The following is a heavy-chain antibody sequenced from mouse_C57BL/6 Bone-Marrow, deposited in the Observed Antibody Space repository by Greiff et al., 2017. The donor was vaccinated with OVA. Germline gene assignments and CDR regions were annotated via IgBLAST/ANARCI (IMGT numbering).Heavy chain of an antibody. CDR2: ITSDGGST. CDR1: EYEFPSHD. CDR3: ARQDSNYPFAY. D-gene: IGHD2-5*01. Sequence: EVKVVESGGGLVQPGESLKLSCESNEYEFPSHDMSWVRKTPEKRLDLVAAITSDGGSTYYPDPMERRFIISRDNTKKTLYLQMSSLRSEDTALYYCARQDSNYPFAYWGQGTLVTVSA. V-gene: IGHV5-2*01. J-gene: IGHJ3*01.